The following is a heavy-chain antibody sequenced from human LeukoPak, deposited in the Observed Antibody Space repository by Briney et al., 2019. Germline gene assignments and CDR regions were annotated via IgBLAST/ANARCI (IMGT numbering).Heavy chain of an antibody. V-gene: IGHV1-2*02. J-gene: IGHJ5*02. D-gene: IGHD3-22*01. CDR3: ARDYYDSSGPPRFDP. CDR1: GYTFTGYY. CDR2: INPNSGGT. Sequence: ASVKVSCKASGYTFTGYYMHWVRQAPGQGLEWMGWINPNSGGTNYAQKFQGRVTMTRDTSISTAYMELSRLRSDDTAVYYCARDYYDSSGPPRFDPWGQGTLVTVSP.